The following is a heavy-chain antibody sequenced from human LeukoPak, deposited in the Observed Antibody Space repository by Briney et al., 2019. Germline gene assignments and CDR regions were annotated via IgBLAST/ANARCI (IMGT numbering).Heavy chain of an antibody. J-gene: IGHJ4*02. CDR1: GGSISSSSYY. V-gene: IGHV4-39*07. Sequence: SETLSLTCTVSGGSISSSSYYWGWIRQPPGKGLEWIGSIYYSGSTYYNPSLKSRVTISVDTSKNQFSLKLSSVTAADTAVYYCANGEVYFDYWGQGTLVTVSS. D-gene: IGHD4-17*01. CDR3: ANGEVYFDY. CDR2: IYYSGST.